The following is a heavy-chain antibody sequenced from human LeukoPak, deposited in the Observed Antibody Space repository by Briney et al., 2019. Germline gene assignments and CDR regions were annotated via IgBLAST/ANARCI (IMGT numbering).Heavy chain of an antibody. D-gene: IGHD6-6*01. V-gene: IGHV4-59*02. CDR2: IHHSGST. J-gene: IGHJ4*02. CDR3: ARVVSYSSSLYFDY. CDR1: AGSVSTYY. Sequence: SETLSLTCTVSAGSVSTYYWSWIRQPPGQGLEWIGNIHHSGSTSYNPSLESRVTISVDTSKNQFSLKLSSVTAADTAVYYCARVVSYSSSLYFDYWGQGTLVTVSS.